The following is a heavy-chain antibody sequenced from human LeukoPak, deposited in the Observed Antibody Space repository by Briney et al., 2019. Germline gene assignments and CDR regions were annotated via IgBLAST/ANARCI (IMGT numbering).Heavy chain of an antibody. CDR3: ARVTRFLEWLLHFDY. D-gene: IGHD3-3*01. CDR1: GGSISSSSYY. Sequence: SETLSLTCTVSGGSISSSSYYWGWIRQPPGKGLEWIGSIYYSGSTYYNPSLKSRVTISVDTSKNQFSLKLSSVTAADTAVYYCARVTRFLEWLLHFDYWGQGTLVTVYS. J-gene: IGHJ4*02. CDR2: IYYSGST. V-gene: IGHV4-39*07.